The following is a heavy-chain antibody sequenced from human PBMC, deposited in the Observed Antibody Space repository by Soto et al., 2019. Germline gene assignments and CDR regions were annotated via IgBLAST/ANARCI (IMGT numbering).Heavy chain of an antibody. CDR2: IYHSGST. D-gene: IGHD5-12*01. J-gene: IGHJ4*01. V-gene: IGHV4-4*02. CDR3: SRPGYSNYDSDY. Sequence: SETLSLTCAVSGGSISSSNWWSWVRQPPGKGLEWIGEIYHSGSTNYNPSLKSRVTISVDKSKNQFSLKLSSVTAADTAVYYCSRPGYSNYDSDYWGQGTLVTVSS. CDR1: GGSISSSNW.